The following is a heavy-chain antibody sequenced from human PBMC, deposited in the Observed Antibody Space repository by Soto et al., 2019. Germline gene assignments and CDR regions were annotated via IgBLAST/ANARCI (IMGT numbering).Heavy chain of an antibody. CDR2: ISYDGSNK. CDR3: ANAARPRGSYYVKDGMDV. Sequence: QVQLVESGGGVVQPGRSLRLSCAASGFTFSSYGMHWVRQAPGKGLEWVAVISYDGSNKYYADSVKGRFTISRDNSRATLYLQMNSRRGEDTAVYYCANAARPRGSYYVKDGMDVWGQGTTVPVSS. CDR1: GFTFSSYG. V-gene: IGHV3-30*18. D-gene: IGHD1-26*01. J-gene: IGHJ6*02.